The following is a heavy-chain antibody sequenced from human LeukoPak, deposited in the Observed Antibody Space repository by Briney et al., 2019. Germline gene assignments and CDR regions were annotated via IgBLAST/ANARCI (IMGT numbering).Heavy chain of an antibody. CDR2: ISSSGSTI. V-gene: IGHV3-11*04. CDR1: GFTFSDYY. CDR3: ARSLRYSSSWYYFDY. J-gene: IGHJ4*02. Sequence: GGSLRLSCAASGFTFSDYYMSWIRQAPGKGLEWVSYISSSGSTIYYADSVKGRFTISRDNAKNSLYLQMNSLRAEDTAVYYCARSLRYSSSWYYFDYWGQGTLVTVSS. D-gene: IGHD6-13*01.